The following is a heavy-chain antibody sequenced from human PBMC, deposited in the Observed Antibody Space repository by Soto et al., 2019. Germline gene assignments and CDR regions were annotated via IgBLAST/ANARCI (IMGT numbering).Heavy chain of an antibody. V-gene: IGHV3-30*18. CDR1: GFTFGSFG. D-gene: IGHD5-18*01. J-gene: IGHJ4*02. CDR3: AKDCYNYGEFDY. CDR2: ILYDGSKK. Sequence: PGGSLRLSCAASGFTFGSFGMNWVRQAPGKGLGWVAVILYDGSKKYYADSVKGRFTISRDNSKNTLYLQMKSLKVEDTAGYYCAKDCYNYGEFDYWGQGTLVTVSS.